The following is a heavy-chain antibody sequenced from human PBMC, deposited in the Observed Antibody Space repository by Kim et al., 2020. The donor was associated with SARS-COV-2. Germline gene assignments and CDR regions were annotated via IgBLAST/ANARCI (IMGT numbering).Heavy chain of an antibody. Sequence: SVKGRVTLSRDNAKNSQYLQMNSLRAEDTAVYYCERGPTTVYYYYGMDVWCQGTTVTVSS. J-gene: IGHJ6*02. V-gene: IGHV3-21*01. CDR3: ERGPTTVYYYYGMDV. D-gene: IGHD4-4*01.